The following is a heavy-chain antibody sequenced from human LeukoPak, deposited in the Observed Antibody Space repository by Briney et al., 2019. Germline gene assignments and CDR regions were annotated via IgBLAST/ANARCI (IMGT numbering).Heavy chain of an antibody. Sequence: SQTLSLTCTVSGGSISSGGYYWSWIRQNPGMGLEWIGYIYYSGSTYYNPSLKSRVTISVDTSKNQFSLKLSSVTAADTAVYYCARGDYGGNPYFDYWGQGTLVTVSS. V-gene: IGHV4-31*03. CDR1: GGSISSGGYY. J-gene: IGHJ4*02. D-gene: IGHD4-23*01. CDR3: ARGDYGGNPYFDY. CDR2: IYYSGST.